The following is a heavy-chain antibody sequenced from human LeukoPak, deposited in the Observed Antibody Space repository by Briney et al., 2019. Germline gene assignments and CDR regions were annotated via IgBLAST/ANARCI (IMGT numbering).Heavy chain of an antibody. Sequence: SETLSLTCTVSGGSISSYYWSWIRQPPGKGLEWIGHIYYSGSTNYNPSLKSRVTISVDTSKNQFSLKLSSVTAADTAVYYCARSQRGYSYGSVFDYWGQGTLVTVSS. CDR1: GGSISSYY. V-gene: IGHV4-59*01. J-gene: IGHJ4*02. CDR2: IYYSGST. CDR3: ARSQRGYSYGSVFDY. D-gene: IGHD5-18*01.